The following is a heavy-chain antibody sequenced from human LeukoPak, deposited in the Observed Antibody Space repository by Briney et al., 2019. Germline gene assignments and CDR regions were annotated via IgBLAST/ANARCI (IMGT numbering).Heavy chain of an antibody. CDR2: IIPILGIA. CDR1: GGTFSSYA. Sequence: SVKVSCKASGGTFSSYAISWVRQAPGQGLEWMGRIIPILGIANYARKFQGRVTITADKSTSTAYMELSSLRSEDTAVYYCAPANGQGDAFDIWGQGTMVTVSS. CDR3: APANGQGDAFDI. D-gene: IGHD2-2*01. J-gene: IGHJ3*02. V-gene: IGHV1-69*04.